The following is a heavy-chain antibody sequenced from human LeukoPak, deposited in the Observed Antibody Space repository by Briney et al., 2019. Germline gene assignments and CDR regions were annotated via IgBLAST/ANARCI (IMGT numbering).Heavy chain of an antibody. Sequence: GGSLRLSCAASGFTFDDYAMHWVRQAPGKGLEWVSGISWNSGSIGYADSVKGRFTISRDNAKNSLHLQMNSLRAEDTALYYCAKAPGEGYDSSGYYFDYWGQGTLVTVSS. CDR1: GFTFDDYA. J-gene: IGHJ4*02. D-gene: IGHD3-22*01. CDR2: ISWNSGSI. CDR3: AKAPGEGYDSSGYYFDY. V-gene: IGHV3-9*01.